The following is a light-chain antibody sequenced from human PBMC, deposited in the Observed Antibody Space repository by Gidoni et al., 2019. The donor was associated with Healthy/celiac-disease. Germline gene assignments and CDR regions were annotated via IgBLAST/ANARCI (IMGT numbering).Light chain of an antibody. J-gene: IGKJ1*01. CDR1: LSLLHSNAYNY. CDR3: MQALQTPT. V-gene: IGKV2-28*01. Sequence: DTVMTQSPLSLPVTPGEPASIYCRSSLSLLHSNAYNYLDWYLQKPGQSPQLVIYLGSNRAAGVPDRFSGSGSGTDFTLKISRVEAEDVGVYYCMQALQTPTFGQGTKVEIK. CDR2: LGS.